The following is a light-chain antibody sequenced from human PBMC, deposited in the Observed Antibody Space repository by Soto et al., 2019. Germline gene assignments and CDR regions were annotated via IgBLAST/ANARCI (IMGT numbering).Light chain of an antibody. Sequence: DIQMTQSPSSLSASVGDRVTITCRASQIVSSRLAWYQQKPGKAPRLLIYDASSLKIGVPSRFSGSGSGTDFTLTISSLQHDDFETYYCQQYSSFSLTLGGGTKVDIK. J-gene: IGKJ4*01. CDR1: QIVSSR. V-gene: IGKV1-5*01. CDR2: DAS. CDR3: QQYSSFSLT.